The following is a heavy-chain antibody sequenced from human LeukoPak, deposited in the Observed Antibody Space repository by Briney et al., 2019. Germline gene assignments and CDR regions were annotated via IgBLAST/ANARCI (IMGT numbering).Heavy chain of an antibody. J-gene: IGHJ4*02. Sequence: SETLSLTCTFSPGSINSYYWSWIRQPPGKGLEWIAYISYSGRSDYNPSLKSRVTISVDTSKNQFSLKLSSVTAADTAVYYCARVGTYGSGSYLSWLDYWGQGTLVTVSS. CDR2: ISYSGRS. CDR3: ARVGTYGSGSYLSWLDY. CDR1: PGSINSYY. V-gene: IGHV4-59*01. D-gene: IGHD3-10*01.